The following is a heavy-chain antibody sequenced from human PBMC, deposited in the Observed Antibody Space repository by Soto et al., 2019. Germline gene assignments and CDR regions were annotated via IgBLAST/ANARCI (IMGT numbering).Heavy chain of an antibody. Sequence: QVQLVQSGAEVKKPGSSVKVSCTASGGTFSSSAINWVRQAPGHGLEWMGGIIGMFGTATYAQRFQGRVTITADEFTSTAYMELRSLSSDDTAVYYCAIARTYYDSLANEWGPGTLVTVSS. CDR2: IIGMFGTA. CDR3: AIARTYYDSLANE. J-gene: IGHJ4*02. D-gene: IGHD3-22*01. CDR1: GGTFSSSA. V-gene: IGHV1-69*01.